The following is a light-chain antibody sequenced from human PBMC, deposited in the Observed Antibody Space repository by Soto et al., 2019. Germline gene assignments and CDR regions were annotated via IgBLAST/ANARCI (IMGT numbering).Light chain of an antibody. J-gene: IGKJ1*01. CDR2: RVS. V-gene: IGKV2-30*01. CDR1: QSLVYSDGNTY. CDR3: MQGPHFRPWT. Sequence: DVVMTQSPLSLSVTLGQPASISCRSSQSLVYSDGNTYLHWFRQRPGQPPRRLIHRVSNRDSGVPDRFSGRGSGTDFTLEISRVEAEDVGVYYCMQGPHFRPWTFGHGTKVEI.